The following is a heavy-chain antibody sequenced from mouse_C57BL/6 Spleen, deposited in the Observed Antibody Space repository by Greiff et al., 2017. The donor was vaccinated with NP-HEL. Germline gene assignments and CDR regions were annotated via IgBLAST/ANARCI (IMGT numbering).Heavy chain of an antibody. CDR1: GFTFSSYT. V-gene: IGHV5-9*01. J-gene: IGHJ3*01. CDR3: ARQEGYYCSPWFAY. CDR2: ISGGGGNT. Sequence: EVKLMESGGGLVKPGGSLKLSCAASGFTFSSYTMSWVRQTPEKRLEWVATISGGGGNTYYPDSVKGRFTISRDNAKNTLYLQMSSLRSEDTALYYCARQEGYYCSPWFAYWGQGTLVTVSA. D-gene: IGHD1-1*01.